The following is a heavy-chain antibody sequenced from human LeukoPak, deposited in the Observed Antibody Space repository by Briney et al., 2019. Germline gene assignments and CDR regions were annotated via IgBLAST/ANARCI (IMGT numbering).Heavy chain of an antibody. D-gene: IGHD6-19*01. CDR3: ARAWNSGWYYFDY. J-gene: IGHJ4*02. CDR2: IYYGGNT. V-gene: IGHV4-59*01. Sequence: SETLSLTCMVSGGSINSDYWGWIRQSPGKGLEWIGYIYYGGNTNYNPSLKSRVTISVDTSRNQFSLKLTSVTAADTAVYYCARAWNSGWYYFDYWGQGTLVTVSS. CDR1: GGSINSDY.